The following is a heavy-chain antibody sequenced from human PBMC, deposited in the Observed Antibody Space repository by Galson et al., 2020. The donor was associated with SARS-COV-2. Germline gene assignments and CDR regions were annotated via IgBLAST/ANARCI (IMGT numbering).Heavy chain of an antibody. CDR3: ARVYGSGIYRYSIGY. Sequence: GESLKISCKTSGYTFTSYDINWVRLATGQGLEWMGWMNPNIGSSGYAQKFQGRVTMTMDTSISTAYMELNSLRSEDTAVYYCARVYGSGIYRYSIGYWGQGTLVTVSP. J-gene: IGHJ4*02. CDR2: MNPNIGSS. V-gene: IGHV1-8*01. D-gene: IGHD3-10*01. CDR1: GYTFTSYD.